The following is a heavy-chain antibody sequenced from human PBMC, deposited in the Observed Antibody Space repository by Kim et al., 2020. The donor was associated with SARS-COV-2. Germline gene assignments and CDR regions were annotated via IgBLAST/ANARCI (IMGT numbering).Heavy chain of an antibody. CDR3: ARGLTTPIGPTPIDY. D-gene: IGHD1-1*01. CDR1: GYTFTSYA. CDR2: INAGNGNT. Sequence: ASVKVSCKASGYTFTSYAMHWVRQAPGQRLEWMGWINAGNGNTKYSQKFQGRVTITRDTSASTAYMELSSLRSEDTAVYYCARGLTTPIGPTPIDYWGQGTLVTVSS. J-gene: IGHJ4*02. V-gene: IGHV1-3*01.